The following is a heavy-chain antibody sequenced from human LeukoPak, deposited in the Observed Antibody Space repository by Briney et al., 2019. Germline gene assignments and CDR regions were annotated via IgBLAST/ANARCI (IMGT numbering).Heavy chain of an antibody. CDR2: INHSGST. V-gene: IGHV4-34*01. CDR1: GGSFSGYY. Sequence: ASETLSLTCAVYGGSFSGYYWSWIRQPPGKGLEWIGEINHSGSTYYNPSLKSRVTISVDTSKNQFSLKLSSVTAADTAVYYCARHQSGWFGELWPVDYWGQGTLVTVSP. CDR3: ARHQSGWFGELWPVDY. D-gene: IGHD3-10*01. J-gene: IGHJ4*02.